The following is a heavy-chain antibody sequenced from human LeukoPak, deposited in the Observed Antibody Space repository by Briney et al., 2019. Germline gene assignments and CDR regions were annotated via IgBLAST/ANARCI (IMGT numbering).Heavy chain of an antibody. CDR2: ISGSGGST. CDR3: AKIVMVRGVHFDY. D-gene: IGHD3-10*01. Sequence: PGGSLRLSCAASGFTFSNYGIHWVRQAPGKGLEWVSAISGSGGSTYYADSVKGRFTISRDNSKNTLYLQMNSLRAEDTAVYYCAKIVMVRGVHFDYWGQGTLVTVSS. V-gene: IGHV3-23*01. CDR1: GFTFSNYG. J-gene: IGHJ4*02.